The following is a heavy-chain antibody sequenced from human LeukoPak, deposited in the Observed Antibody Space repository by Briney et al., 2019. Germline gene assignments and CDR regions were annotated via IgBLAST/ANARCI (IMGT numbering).Heavy chain of an antibody. D-gene: IGHD3-3*01. CDR3: ARDVYERYYDFWSGYYTGLIGSNYFDY. CDR2: IIPIFGTA. J-gene: IGHJ4*02. V-gene: IGHV1-69*05. CDR1: GGTFSSYA. Sequence: GSSVKVSCKASGGTFSSYAISWVRQAPGQGLEWMGGIIPIFGTANYAQKFQGRVTMTRDTSTSTVYMELSSLRSEDTAVYYCARDVYERYYDFWSGYYTGLIGSNYFDYWGQGTLVTVSS.